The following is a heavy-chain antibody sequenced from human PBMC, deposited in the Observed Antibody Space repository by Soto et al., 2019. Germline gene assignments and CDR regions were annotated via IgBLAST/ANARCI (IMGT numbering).Heavy chain of an antibody. D-gene: IGHD3-3*01. J-gene: IGHJ6*02. CDR1: GFTFSSYA. V-gene: IGHV3-30-3*01. CDR2: ISYDGSNK. CDR3: AREEWLPPYYYYGMDV. Sequence: SGGSLRLSCAASGFTFSSYAMHWVRQAPDKGLEWVAVISYDGSNKYYADSVKGRFTISRDNSKNTLYLQMNSLRAEDTAVYYCAREEWLPPYYYYGMDVWGQGTTVTVSS.